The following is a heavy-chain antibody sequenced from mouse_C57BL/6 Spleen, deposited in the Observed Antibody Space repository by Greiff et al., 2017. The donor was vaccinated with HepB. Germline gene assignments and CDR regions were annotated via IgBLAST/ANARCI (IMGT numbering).Heavy chain of an antibody. Sequence: QVQLQQPGAELVMPGASVKLSCKASGYTFTSYWMHWVKQRPGQGLEWIGEIDPSDSYTNYNQKFKGKSTLTVDKSSSTAYMQLSSLTSEDSAVYYCARGGYGMDYWGQGTSVTVSS. J-gene: IGHJ4*01. V-gene: IGHV1-69*01. CDR1: GYTFTSYW. CDR2: IDPSDSYT. CDR3: ARGGYGMDY.